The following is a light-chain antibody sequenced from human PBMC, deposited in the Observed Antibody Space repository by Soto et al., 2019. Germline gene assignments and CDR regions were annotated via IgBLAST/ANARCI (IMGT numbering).Light chain of an antibody. Sequence: EIVLTQSPGTLSLSPGERATLSCRASQSVSSSYLAWYQQKPGQAPRLLIYGASSRATGIPDRFSGSGSGTEFTLTISSLQSEDFAVYYCQQFGSYPRTFGGGTKVDIK. CDR3: QQFGSYPRT. J-gene: IGKJ4*01. CDR1: QSVSSSY. V-gene: IGKV3-20*01. CDR2: GAS.